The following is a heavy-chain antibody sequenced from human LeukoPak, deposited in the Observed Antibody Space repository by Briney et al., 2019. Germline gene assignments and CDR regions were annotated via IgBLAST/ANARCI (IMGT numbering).Heavy chain of an antibody. J-gene: IGHJ4*02. CDR2: ISSSGSTI. CDR1: GFTFSDYY. V-gene: IGHV3-11*01. CDR3: AKSRAVVRFDY. Sequence: PGGSLRLSCAASGFTFSDYYMSWIRQAPGKGLEWVSYISSSGSTIYYADSVKGRFTISRDNSKNTLYLQMNSLRAEDTAVYYCAKSRAVVRFDYWGQGTLVTVSS. D-gene: IGHD6-19*01.